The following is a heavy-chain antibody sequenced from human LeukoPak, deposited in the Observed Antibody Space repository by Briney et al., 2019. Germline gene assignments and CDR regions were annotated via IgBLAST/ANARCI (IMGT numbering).Heavy chain of an antibody. CDR3: ARDPIAVAGTKDDY. D-gene: IGHD6-19*01. CDR1: GYTFTGYY. Sequence: ASVKVSCKASGYTFTGYYMHWVRQAPGQGLEWMGWINPNSGGTNYALKFQGRVTMTRDTSTSTAYMELSRLRSDDTAVYYCARDPIAVAGTKDDYWGQGTLVTVSS. J-gene: IGHJ4*02. CDR2: INPNSGGT. V-gene: IGHV1-2*02.